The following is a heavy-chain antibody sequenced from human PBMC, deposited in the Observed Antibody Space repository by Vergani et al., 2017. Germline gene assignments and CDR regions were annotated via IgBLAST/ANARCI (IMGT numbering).Heavy chain of an antibody. CDR1: GYTFTSYY. V-gene: IGHV1-46*01. CDR3: ARDGRATTVTPGAWFDP. D-gene: IGHD4-17*01. J-gene: IGHJ5*02. Sequence: QVQLVQSGAEVKKPGASVKVSCKASGYTFTSYYMHWVRQAPGQGLEWMGIINPSGGSTSYAQKFQGRVTMTRDTSTSTVYMELSSLRSEDTAVYYCARDGRATTVTPGAWFDPWGQGTLVTVSS. CDR2: INPSGGST.